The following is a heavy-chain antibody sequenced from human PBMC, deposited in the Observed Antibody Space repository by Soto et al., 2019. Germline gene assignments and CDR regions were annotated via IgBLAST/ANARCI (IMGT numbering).Heavy chain of an antibody. CDR3: ARGTRTQDY. Sequence: PGGSLRLSCAASGFSFSKAWMSWVRQAPGKGLEWVSAISGSGGSTYYADSVKGRFTISRDNSKNTLYLQMSSLRSEDTAVYYCARGTRTQDYWGQGTLVTVSS. V-gene: IGHV3-23*01. CDR2: ISGSGGST. CDR1: GFSFSKAW. J-gene: IGHJ4*02.